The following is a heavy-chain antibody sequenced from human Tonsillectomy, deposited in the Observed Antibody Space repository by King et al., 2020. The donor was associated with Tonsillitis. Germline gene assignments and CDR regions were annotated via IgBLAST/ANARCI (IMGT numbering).Heavy chain of an antibody. V-gene: IGHV3-23*04. CDR1: GFVVTSFA. CDR3: ARSVGFGELGV. CDR2: ISGGGGST. D-gene: IGHD3-10*01. J-gene: IGHJ4*02. Sequence: VQLVESGGGLVQPGGSLRLSCAASGFVVTSFAMSWVRQAPGKGLEWISSISGGGGSTNYADSVKGRFTISRDNSRNTVEMQMNSLRAGDTAIYYCARSVGFGELGVRGQGTLVTVSS.